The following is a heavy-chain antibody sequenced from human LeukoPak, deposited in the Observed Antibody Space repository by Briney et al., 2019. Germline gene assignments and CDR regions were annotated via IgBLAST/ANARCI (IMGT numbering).Heavy chain of an antibody. CDR2: INSDGSST. V-gene: IGHV3-74*01. CDR3: AKSGPYCSSTSCNYFDY. CDR1: GFPFSSYW. D-gene: IGHD2-2*01. Sequence: GGSLRLSCAASGFPFSSYWMHWVRQAPGKGLVWVSRINSDGSSTSYADSVKGRFTISRDNSKNALFLQMNSLRAEDTAVYYCAKSGPYCSSTSCNYFDYWGQGTLVTVSS. J-gene: IGHJ4*02.